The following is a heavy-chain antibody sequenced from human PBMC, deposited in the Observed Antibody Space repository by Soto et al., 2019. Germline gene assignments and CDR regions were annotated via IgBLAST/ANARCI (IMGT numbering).Heavy chain of an antibody. J-gene: IGHJ6*02. D-gene: IGHD2-2*01. Sequence: QVQLVQSGAEVKKPGSSVKVSCKVSGGTFSSHSINWVRQAPGQGPEWMGGIIPIFGTENYAQKFQGRVTITADESTCTAYMELSSLTSEDTALYYCSTSVYCSTTRCYYYYGLDVWGHGTTVIVSS. CDR3: STSVYCSTTRCYYYYGLDV. CDR2: IIPIFGTE. CDR1: GGTFSSHS. V-gene: IGHV1-69*01.